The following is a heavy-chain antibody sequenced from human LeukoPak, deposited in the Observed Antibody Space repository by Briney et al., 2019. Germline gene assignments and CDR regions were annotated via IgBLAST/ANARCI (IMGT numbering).Heavy chain of an antibody. J-gene: IGHJ4*02. V-gene: IGHV4-34*01. CDR2: INHSGST. CDR3: ARFEGGGSHSAFDY. D-gene: IGHD1-26*01. CDR1: GVSFSGYY. Sequence: PAETLSLTCAVYGVSFSGYYWSWIRQPPGKGLEWIDEINHSGSTNYNPSLKSRLTIPVDTPNNQFSLKLSSVTAADTAVYYCARFEGGGSHSAFDYWGQGTLVTASS.